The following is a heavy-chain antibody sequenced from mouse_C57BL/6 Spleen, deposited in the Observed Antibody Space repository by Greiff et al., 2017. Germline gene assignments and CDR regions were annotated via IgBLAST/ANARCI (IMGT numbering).Heavy chain of an antibody. V-gene: IGHV7-3*01. J-gene: IGHJ4*01. CDR2: IRNKANGYTS. Sequence: EVNLVESGGGLVQPGGSLSLSCAASGFTFTDYYMSWVRQTPGKALEWLGFIRNKANGYTSEYSASVKGRFTISRDNSQSILYLQMNALRAEDSATYYCARYIRRGLYDAMDYWGQGTSVTVSS. CDR3: ARYIRRGLYDAMDY. D-gene: IGHD2-12*01. CDR1: GFTFTDYY.